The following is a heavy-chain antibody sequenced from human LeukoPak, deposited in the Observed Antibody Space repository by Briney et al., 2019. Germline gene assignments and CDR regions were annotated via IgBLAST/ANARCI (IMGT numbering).Heavy chain of an antibody. D-gene: IGHD2-15*01. J-gene: IGHJ5*01. CDR2: IYTSGST. V-gene: IGHV4-61*02. CDR3: ARVDCSGGSCDS. CDR1: GGSISSGSYY. Sequence: PSETLSLNCTVSGGSISSGSYYWSWIRQPAGRGLEWIGRIYTSGSTNYNPSLKSRVTISVDTSKNQFSLKLSSVTAADTAVYYCARVDCSGGSCDSWGQGTLVTVSS.